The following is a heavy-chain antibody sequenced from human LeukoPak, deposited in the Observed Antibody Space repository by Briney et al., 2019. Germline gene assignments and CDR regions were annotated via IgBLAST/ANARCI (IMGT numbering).Heavy chain of an antibody. Sequence: GGSLRLSCAASGFIFSSYEMNWVRQAPGKGLEWVAIIWYDGSNKYYADFVKGRFTTSRDNSKNTLYLQMNSLRADDTAVYYCARVSGYSGTWYVDYWGQGTLVTVSS. V-gene: IGHV3-33*08. CDR2: IWYDGSNK. J-gene: IGHJ4*02. CDR3: ARVSGYSGTWYVDY. D-gene: IGHD6-13*01. CDR1: GFIFSSYE.